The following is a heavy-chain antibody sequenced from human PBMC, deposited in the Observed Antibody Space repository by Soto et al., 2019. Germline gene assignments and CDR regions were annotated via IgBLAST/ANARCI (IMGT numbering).Heavy chain of an antibody. CDR2: ISYDGSNK. Sequence: QVQLVESGGGVVQPGRSLRLSCAASGFTFSSYAMHWVRQAPGKGLEWVAVISYDGSNKYYADSVKGRFTISRDNSKNTLYLQMNSLRAEDTAVYYWARVDGDVAISYFQHWGQGTLVTVSS. J-gene: IGHJ1*01. V-gene: IGHV3-30-3*01. CDR1: GFTFSSYA. D-gene: IGHD4-17*01. CDR3: ARVDGDVAISYFQH.